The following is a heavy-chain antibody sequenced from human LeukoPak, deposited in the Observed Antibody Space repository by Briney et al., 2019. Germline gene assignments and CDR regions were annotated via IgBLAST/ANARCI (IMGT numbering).Heavy chain of an antibody. D-gene: IGHD3-22*01. CDR3: ASDVGEEHYYDSSGPIIG. Sequence: PGGSLRLSCAASGFTFDDYGMSWVRQAPGKGLEWVSGINWNGGSTGYADSVKGRFTISRDNAKNSLYLQMNSLRAEDTAVYYCASDVGEEHYYDSSGPIIGWGQGTLVTVSS. CDR2: INWNGGST. J-gene: IGHJ4*02. V-gene: IGHV3-20*04. CDR1: GFTFDDYG.